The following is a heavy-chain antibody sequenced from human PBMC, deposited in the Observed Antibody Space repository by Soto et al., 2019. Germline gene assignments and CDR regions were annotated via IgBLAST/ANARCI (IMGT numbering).Heavy chain of an antibody. CDR2: IRADGNEK. J-gene: IGHJ4*02. Sequence: PGGSLRLSCAASGFTFRNYWMGWVRQAPGKRPEWVANIRADGNEKSYVDSVKGRFTISRDNAKNSLYLQMNSLRVEDTAIYFCARENYFDYWGPGTLVTVSS. CDR1: GFTFRNYW. CDR3: ARENYFDY. V-gene: IGHV3-7*01.